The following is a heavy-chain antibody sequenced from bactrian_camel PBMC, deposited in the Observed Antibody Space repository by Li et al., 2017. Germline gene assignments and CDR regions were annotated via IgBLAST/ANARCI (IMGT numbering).Heavy chain of an antibody. V-gene: IGHV3S42*01. CDR2: ISNRGRYT. D-gene: IGHD1*01. Sequence: DVQLVESGGGSVQSGGSLRLSCAASGFTFRDFAMSWVRQAPGKELEWVSTISNRGRYTSYADSVKGRFTISRDNPKKTLYLQLTSLSTEDTATYYCAAGLSCGGLQYEGTDFDYWGQGTQVTVS. J-gene: IGHJ6*01. CDR3: AAGLSCGGLQYEGTDFDY. CDR1: GFTFRDFA.